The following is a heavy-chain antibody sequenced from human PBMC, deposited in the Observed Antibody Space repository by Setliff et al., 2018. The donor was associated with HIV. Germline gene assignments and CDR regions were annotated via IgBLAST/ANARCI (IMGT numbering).Heavy chain of an antibody. Sequence: LSLTCTVSGVSISSYYWSWIRQPAGKGLEWIGRMYTSGGTDFNPSLKSRVTMSVDTSKSQVSLRLKSVTAADTAVYYCARDFITSGDYEQAYYYMDVWGKGTTVTVSS. CDR1: GVSISSYY. D-gene: IGHD4-17*01. J-gene: IGHJ6*03. V-gene: IGHV4-4*07. CDR3: ARDFITSGDYEQAYYYMDV. CDR2: MYTSGGT.